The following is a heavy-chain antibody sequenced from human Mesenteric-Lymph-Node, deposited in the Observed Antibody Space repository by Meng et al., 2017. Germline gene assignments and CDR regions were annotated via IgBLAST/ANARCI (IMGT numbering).Heavy chain of an antibody. J-gene: IGHJ6*02. D-gene: IGHD1-26*01. CDR1: GGTFSSYA. V-gene: IGHV1-69*13. CDR2: IIPIFGTA. CDR3: ARRFSGSYYYYYGMDV. Sequence: SVKISCKASGGTFSSYAISWVRQAPGQGLEWMGGIIPIFGTANYAQKFQGRVMITADDSTSTAYMELSSLRSEDTAVYYCARRFSGSYYYYYGMDVWGQGTTVTVSS.